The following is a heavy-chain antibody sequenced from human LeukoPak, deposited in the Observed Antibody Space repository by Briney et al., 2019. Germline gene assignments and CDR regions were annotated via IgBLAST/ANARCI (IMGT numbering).Heavy chain of an antibody. J-gene: IGHJ4*02. CDR2: ISGSGGST. V-gene: IGHV3-23*01. CDR1: GFTFSSYA. D-gene: IGHD3-10*01. Sequence: GGSLRLSCAASGFTFSSYAMSWVRQAPGKGLEWVSAISGSGGSTYYADSVKGRFTISRDNSKNTLYLQMNSLRAEDTAVYYCAKAFGSGSYYAGGFDYWGQGTLVTVSS. CDR3: AKAFGSGSYYAGGFDY.